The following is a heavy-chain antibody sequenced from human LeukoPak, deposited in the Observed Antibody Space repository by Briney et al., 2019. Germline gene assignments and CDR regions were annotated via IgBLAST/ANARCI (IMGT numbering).Heavy chain of an antibody. CDR1: GYIFTTYD. J-gene: IGHJ5*02. CDR2: LNPNSGNA. V-gene: IGHV1-8*03. D-gene: IGHD7-27*01. Sequence: GASVKVSCKASGYIFTTYDIGWVRQATGQGLEWMGWLNPNSGNAGYAQKFQGRVTISRNTSISTAYRELSSLRSDDTAIYYCARRKFLGWFDPWGQGTLVTVSS. CDR3: ARRKFLGWFDP.